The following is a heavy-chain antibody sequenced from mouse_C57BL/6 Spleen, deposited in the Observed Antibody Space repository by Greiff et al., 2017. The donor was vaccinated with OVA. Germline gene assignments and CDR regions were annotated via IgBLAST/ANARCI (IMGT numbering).Heavy chain of an antibody. V-gene: IGHV1-64*01. D-gene: IGHD1-1*01. J-gene: IGHJ2*01. CDR1: GYTFTSYW. CDR2: IHPNSGST. Sequence: QVQLQQPGAELVKPGASVKLSCKASGYTFTSYWMHWVKQRPGQGLEWIGMIHPNSGSTNYNEKFKSKATLTVDKPSSTAYMQLSSLTSEDSAVYYCATYYYGSSPFDYWGQGTTLTVSS. CDR3: ATYYYGSSPFDY.